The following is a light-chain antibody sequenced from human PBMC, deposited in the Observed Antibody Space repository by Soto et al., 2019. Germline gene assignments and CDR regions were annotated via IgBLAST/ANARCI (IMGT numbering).Light chain of an antibody. CDR2: GAS. V-gene: IGKV3-15*01. Sequence: EIVLAQSPCTLSLSPGERATLSCRASQSVGSNLAWYQQKPGQAPRLLIYGASTRATGIPARFSGSGSGTEFTLTISSLQSEDFAVYYCQQYNVWPLTFGGGTKVDIK. CDR3: QQYNVWPLT. CDR1: QSVGSN. J-gene: IGKJ4*01.